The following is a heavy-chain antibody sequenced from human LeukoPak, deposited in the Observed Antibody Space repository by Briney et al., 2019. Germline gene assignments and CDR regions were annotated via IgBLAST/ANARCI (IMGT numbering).Heavy chain of an antibody. J-gene: IGHJ6*03. D-gene: IGHD2-2*03. CDR3: AKSLDLGYYYYYMDV. CDR1: GFTFSSYA. CDR2: ISGSGGST. V-gene: IGHV3-23*01. Sequence: PGGSLRLSCAASGFTFSSYAMSWVRQAPGKGLEWVSAISGSGGSTYYADSVKGRFTISRDNSKNTLYLQMNSLRVEDTAVYYCAKSLDLGYYYYYMDVWGKGTTVTVSS.